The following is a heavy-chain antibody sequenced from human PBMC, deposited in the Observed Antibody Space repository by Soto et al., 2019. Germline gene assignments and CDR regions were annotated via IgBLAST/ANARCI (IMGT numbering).Heavy chain of an antibody. D-gene: IGHD3-10*01. Sequence: GGSLRLSCAASGFTFSSYAMHWVRQAPGKGLEYVSAISSNGGSTYYADSVKGRFTISRDNSKNTLYLQMGSLRAEDMAVYYCARGRNPMVRGVMSNAFDIWGPGTTVTVSS. CDR2: ISSNGGST. CDR3: ARGRNPMVRGVMSNAFDI. V-gene: IGHV3-64*02. CDR1: GFTFSSYA. J-gene: IGHJ3*02.